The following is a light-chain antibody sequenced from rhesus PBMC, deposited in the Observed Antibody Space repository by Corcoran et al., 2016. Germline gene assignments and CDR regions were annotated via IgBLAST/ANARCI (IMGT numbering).Light chain of an antibody. CDR3: QQGYNTPPA. Sequence: DIQMTQSPSSLSAAVGDKVTITCRASQVISNWLAWYQQKLGKAPQLLIYAASSLQRGVQSRFSGSGSGTDYTLTISSLQPDDFATYYCQQGYNTPPAFGQGTKVDIK. CDR1: QVISNW. V-gene: IGKV1-18*01. CDR2: AAS. J-gene: IGKJ1*01.